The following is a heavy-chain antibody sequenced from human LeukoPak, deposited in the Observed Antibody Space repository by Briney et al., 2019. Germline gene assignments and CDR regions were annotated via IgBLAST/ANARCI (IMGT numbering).Heavy chain of an antibody. CDR1: GFTFSSYE. CDR2: ISSIGSTI. D-gene: IGHD5-12*01. Sequence: GGSLRLSCAASGFTFSSYEMNWVRQAPGRGLEWVSYISSIGSTIYYADSVKGRFTISRDNAKNSLYLQMNSLRAEDTAVYYCARDLGDIVATMIFDYWGQGTLVTVSS. V-gene: IGHV3-48*03. J-gene: IGHJ4*02. CDR3: ARDLGDIVATMIFDY.